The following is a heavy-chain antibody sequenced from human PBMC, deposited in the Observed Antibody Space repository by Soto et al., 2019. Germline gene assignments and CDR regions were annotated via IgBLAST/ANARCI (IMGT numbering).Heavy chain of an antibody. CDR2: IYYSGST. CDR3: ARDRSDGSGSYRDYYYYMDV. D-gene: IGHD3-10*01. CDR1: GGSISSYY. V-gene: IGHV4-59*01. J-gene: IGHJ6*03. Sequence: SETLSLTCTVSGGSISSYYWSWIRQPPGKGLEWIGYIYYSGSTNYNPSLKSRVTISVDTSKNQFSLKLSSVTAADTAVYYCARDRSDGSGSYRDYYYYMDVWGKGTTVTVSS.